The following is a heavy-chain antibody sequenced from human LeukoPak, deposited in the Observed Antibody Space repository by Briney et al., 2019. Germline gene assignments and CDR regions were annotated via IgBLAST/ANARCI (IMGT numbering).Heavy chain of an antibody. Sequence: HPGGSLRLSCAASGFTFSSYAMHWVRQAPGKGLEWVAVISYDGSNKYYADSVKGRFTISRDNSKNTLYLQMNSLRAEDTAVYYRARGGENSYEPNDYWGQGTLVTVSS. CDR3: ARGGENSYEPNDY. CDR1: GFTFSSYA. V-gene: IGHV3-30-3*01. D-gene: IGHD5-18*01. J-gene: IGHJ4*02. CDR2: ISYDGSNK.